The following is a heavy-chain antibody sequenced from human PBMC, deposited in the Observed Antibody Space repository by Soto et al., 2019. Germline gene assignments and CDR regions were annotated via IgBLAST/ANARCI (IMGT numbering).Heavy chain of an antibody. CDR3: ARSMSGSYYHY. J-gene: IGHJ4*02. Sequence: SETLSLTCTVSGGSISSYYWSWIRQPPGKGLEWIGEINHSGSTNYNPSLKSRVTISVDTSKNQFSLKLSSVTAADTAVYYCARSMSGSYYHYWGQGTLVTVSS. CDR2: INHSGST. CDR1: GGSISSYY. V-gene: IGHV4-34*01. D-gene: IGHD1-26*01.